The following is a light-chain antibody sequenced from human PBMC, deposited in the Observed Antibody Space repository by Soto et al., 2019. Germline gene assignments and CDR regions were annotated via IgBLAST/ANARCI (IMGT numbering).Light chain of an antibody. CDR2: EVS. Sequence: QSALTQPASVSGSPVQSITISCTGTSSDVGGYNYVSWYQQYPGKAPKLMIYEVSNRPSGVSNRFSGSKSGNTASLTISGLQAEDEADYCCRSYTNSSTLVFGGGTKLTVL. CDR1: SSDVGGYNY. V-gene: IGLV2-14*01. J-gene: IGLJ2*01. CDR3: RSYTNSSTLV.